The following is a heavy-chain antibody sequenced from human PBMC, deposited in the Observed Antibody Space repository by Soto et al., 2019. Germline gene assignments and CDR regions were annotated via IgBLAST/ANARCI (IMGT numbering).Heavy chain of an antibody. V-gene: IGHV4-30-4*08. Sequence: QVQLQQSGPGLVKPSQTMSLTCTVSGDSISSDYYHWTWIPQSPGKGLEWIGYIHHSGSILYNPSLKSRVTISVDTSKNQFSLHLTSVTAADTAVYSCAREDDGGDSLDVWGQGTTVTVSS. D-gene: IGHD2-21*02. CDR3: AREDDGGDSLDV. CDR1: GDSISSDYYH. J-gene: IGHJ6*02. CDR2: IHHSGSI.